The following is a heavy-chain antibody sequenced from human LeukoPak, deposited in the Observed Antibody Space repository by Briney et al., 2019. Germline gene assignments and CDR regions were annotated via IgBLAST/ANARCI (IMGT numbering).Heavy chain of an antibody. Sequence: GGSLKLSCAASGFTFSSYEMNWVRQAPGKGLEWVSHISSSGSTIYYADSAKGRFTISRDNAKNSLYLQMNSLRAEDTAVYYCAELGITMIGGVWGKGTTVTISS. CDR1: GFTFSSYE. J-gene: IGHJ6*04. D-gene: IGHD3-10*02. CDR2: ISSSGSTI. V-gene: IGHV3-48*03. CDR3: AELGITMIGGV.